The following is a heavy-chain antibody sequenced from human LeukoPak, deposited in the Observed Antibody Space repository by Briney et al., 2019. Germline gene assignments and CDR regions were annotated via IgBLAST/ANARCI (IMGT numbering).Heavy chain of an antibody. D-gene: IGHD6-13*01. V-gene: IGHV1-2*02. J-gene: IGHJ4*02. CDR2: INPNSGGT. CDR3: ASLRGGYSSSWYPFDY. CDR1: GYTFTVYY. Sequence: GASVKVSCKASGYTFTVYYMHWVRQAPGQGLEWMGWINPNSGGTNYAQKFQGRVTMTRDTSISTAYMELSRLRSDDTAVYYCASLRGGYSSSWYPFDYWGQGTLVTVSS.